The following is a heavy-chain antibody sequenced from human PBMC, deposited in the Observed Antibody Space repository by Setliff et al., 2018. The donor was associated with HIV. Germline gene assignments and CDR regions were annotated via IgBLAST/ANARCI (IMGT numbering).Heavy chain of an antibody. Sequence: GGSLRLSCAASGFSLSDYYMNWIRQAPGKGLEWISQISRYGNNMYYADSVKGRFTISRDDAKNSLFLQMNSLTVEDTAVYYCAAVPWGHSSLIIDHWGQGTPVTVSS. CDR2: ISRYGNNM. D-gene: IGHD3-16*01. CDR1: GFSLSDYY. CDR3: AAVPWGHSSLIIDH. V-gene: IGHV3-11*04. J-gene: IGHJ4*02.